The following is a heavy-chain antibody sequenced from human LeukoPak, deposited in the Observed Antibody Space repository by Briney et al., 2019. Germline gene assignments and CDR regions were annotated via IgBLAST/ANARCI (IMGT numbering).Heavy chain of an antibody. V-gene: IGHV1-69*13. CDR1: GCTFSSYA. CDR3: ARDKGIAAARDWFDP. CDR2: IIPIFGTA. J-gene: IGHJ5*02. Sequence: SVKVSCKASGCTFSSYAISWVRQAPGQGLEWMGGIIPIFGTANYAQKFQGRVTITADESTSTAYMELSSLRSEDTAVYYCARDKGIAAARDWFDPWGQGTLVTVSS. D-gene: IGHD6-13*01.